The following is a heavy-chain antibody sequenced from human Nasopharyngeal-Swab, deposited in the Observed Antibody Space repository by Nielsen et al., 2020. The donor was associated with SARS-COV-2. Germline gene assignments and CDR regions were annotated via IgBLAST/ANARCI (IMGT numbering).Heavy chain of an antibody. J-gene: IGHJ4*02. V-gene: IGHV3-72*01. Sequence: GESLKISCVASGFTFSDHYLDWVRQAPGKGLEWVGRSRDKAHSYTTEYAASVKGRFTISRGDSENSLYLQMNSLRTEDTAVYYCAIPTRSTPFGYWGQGTLVTVSS. CDR3: AIPTRSTPFGY. CDR1: GFTFSDHY. CDR2: SRDKAHSYTT. D-gene: IGHD2-15*01.